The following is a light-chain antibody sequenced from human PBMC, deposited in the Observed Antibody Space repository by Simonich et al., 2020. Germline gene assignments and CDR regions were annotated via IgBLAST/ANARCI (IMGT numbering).Light chain of an antibody. CDR3: QQRSNWPPALT. CDR2: DAS. CDR1: QSVSSY. Sequence: EIVLTQSPATLSLSPGERATLSYRARQSVSSYLAWYQQKPGQAPRLLIYDASNRATGIPARFSGSGSGTDFTLTISSLEPEDFAVYYCQQRSNWPPALTFSGGTKVEIK. J-gene: IGKJ4*01. V-gene: IGKV3-11*01.